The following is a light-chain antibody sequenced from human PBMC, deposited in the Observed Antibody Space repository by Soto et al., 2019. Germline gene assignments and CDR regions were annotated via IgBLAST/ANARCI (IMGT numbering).Light chain of an antibody. V-gene: IGLV1-40*01. Sequence: QSVLTQPPPVSGAPGQRVTISCTGSSSNIGAGYDVHWYQQLPGTAPKLLIYGNSKRPSGVPDRFSGSKSGTSASLAITGLQAEDEADYYCQSYDSSMSGSVVFGIGTKVSVL. CDR2: GNS. J-gene: IGLJ1*01. CDR1: SSNIGAGYD. CDR3: QSYDSSMSGSVV.